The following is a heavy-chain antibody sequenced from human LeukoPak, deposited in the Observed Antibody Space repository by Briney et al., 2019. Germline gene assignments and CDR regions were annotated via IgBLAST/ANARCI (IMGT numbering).Heavy chain of an antibody. CDR3: ARGMGDPFYYYYYMDV. D-gene: IGHD2-21*02. J-gene: IGHJ6*03. CDR2: IKQDGSEK. Sequence: GGSLRLSCAASGFTFSSYWMSWVRQAPGKGLEWVANIKQDGSEKYYVDSVKGRFTISRDNAKNSLYLQMNSLRAEDTAVYYCARGMGDPFYYYYYMDVWGKGTTVTVSS. CDR1: GFTFSSYW. V-gene: IGHV3-7*01.